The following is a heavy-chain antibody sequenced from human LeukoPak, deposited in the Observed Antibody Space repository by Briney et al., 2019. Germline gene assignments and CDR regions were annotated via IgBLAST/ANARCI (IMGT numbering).Heavy chain of an antibody. CDR1: GFTFSSYW. Sequence: GGSLRLSCAASGFTFSSYWMSWVRQAPGKGLEWVANIKQDGSEKYYVDSVKGRFTISRDNAKNSLYLQMNSLRAEDTAVYYCARDRLFGSSGWYYWGQGTLVTVSS. J-gene: IGHJ4*02. D-gene: IGHD6-19*01. CDR3: ARDRLFGSSGWYY. V-gene: IGHV3-7*01. CDR2: IKQDGSEK.